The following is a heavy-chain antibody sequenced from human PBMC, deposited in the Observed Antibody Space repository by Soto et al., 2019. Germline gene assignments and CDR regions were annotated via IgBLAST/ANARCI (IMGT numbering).Heavy chain of an antibody. D-gene: IGHD2-2*01. CDR3: ARGPSSLTRFDY. CDR2: IAYDGSNK. J-gene: IGHJ4*02. Sequence: GGSLRLSCAASGFTFSSYAMHWVRQAPGKGLEWVAVIAYDGSNKYYADSVKGRFTISRDNSKNTLYLQMNSLRAEDTAVYYCARGPSSLTRFDYWGQGTLVTVSS. CDR1: GFTFSSYA. V-gene: IGHV3-30-3*01.